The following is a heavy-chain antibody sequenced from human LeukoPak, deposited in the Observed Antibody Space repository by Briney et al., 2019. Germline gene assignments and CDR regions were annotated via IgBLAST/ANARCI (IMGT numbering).Heavy chain of an antibody. J-gene: IGHJ4*02. CDR1: GFTFSSYG. V-gene: IGHV3-23*01. CDR2: ISGGGGST. Sequence: PGGSLRLSCAASGFTFSSYGMSWVRQAPGKGLEWVSAISGGGGSTYYADSVKGRFTISRDNSKNTLYLQMNSRRAEDTAVDYCAKALIAVAGTGFDYWGQGTLVTVSS. D-gene: IGHD6-19*01. CDR3: AKALIAVAGTGFDY.